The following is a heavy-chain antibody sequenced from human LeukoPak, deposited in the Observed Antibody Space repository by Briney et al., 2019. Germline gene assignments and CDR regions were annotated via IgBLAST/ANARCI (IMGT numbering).Heavy chain of an antibody. CDR2: ISGSGGST. CDR3: AKDLWPNDYSNY. D-gene: IGHD4-11*01. J-gene: IGHJ4*02. V-gene: IGHV3-23*01. CDR1: GFTFSSYA. Sequence: GGSLRLSCAASGFTFSSYAMSWIRQAPGKGLEWVSAISGSGGSTYYADSVKGRFTISRDNSKNTLYLQMNSLRAEDTAVYYCAKDLWPNDYSNYWGQGTLVTVSS.